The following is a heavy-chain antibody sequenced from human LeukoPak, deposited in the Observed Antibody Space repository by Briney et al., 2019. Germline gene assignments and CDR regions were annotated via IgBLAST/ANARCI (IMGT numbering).Heavy chain of an antibody. D-gene: IGHD6-13*01. V-gene: IGHV1-18*01. CDR1: GYTFTSDG. CDR2: ISAYNGNT. CDR3: ATDIAAAGPNAFDY. J-gene: IGHJ4*02. Sequence: ASVKVSCKASGYTFTSDGISWVRQAPGQGLEWMGWISAYNGNTNYAQKLQGRVTMTTDTSTSTAYMELRSLRSDDTAVDYCATDIAAAGPNAFDYWGQGTLVTVSS.